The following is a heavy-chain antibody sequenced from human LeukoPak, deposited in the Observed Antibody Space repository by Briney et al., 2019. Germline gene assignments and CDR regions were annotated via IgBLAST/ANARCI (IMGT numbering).Heavy chain of an antibody. J-gene: IGHJ4*02. CDR2: ISWNSGSI. Sequence: GGSLRLSCAASGFTFDDYATHWVRQAPGKGLEWVSGISWNSGSIGYADSVKGRFTISRDNAKNSLYLQMNSLRAEDTALYYCAKDKSGSSLGYFDYWGQGTLVTVSS. V-gene: IGHV3-9*01. CDR3: AKDKSGSSLGYFDY. D-gene: IGHD1-26*01. CDR1: GFTFDDYA.